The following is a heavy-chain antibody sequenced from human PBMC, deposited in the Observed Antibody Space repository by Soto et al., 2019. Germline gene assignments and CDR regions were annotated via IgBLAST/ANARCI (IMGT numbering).Heavy chain of an antibody. Sequence: EVQLLESGGNLVQPGGSLRPSCAASGFTFSSYAMSWVRQAPGKGLEWVSTVGVSGATTYYTDSVKGRFTISRDNSNNTLFLQMHSLRAEDTAIYYCAKFRAGLGSQTDSWGQGTLVTVSS. CDR3: AKFRAGLGSQTDS. CDR1: GFTFSSYA. CDR2: VGVSGATT. V-gene: IGHV3-23*01. D-gene: IGHD3-10*01. J-gene: IGHJ4*02.